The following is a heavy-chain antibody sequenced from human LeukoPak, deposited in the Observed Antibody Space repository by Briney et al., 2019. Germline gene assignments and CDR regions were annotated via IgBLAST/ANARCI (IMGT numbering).Heavy chain of an antibody. CDR1: GFTFSSYA. D-gene: IGHD6-6*01. CDR2: ISYDGSNK. J-gene: IGHJ4*02. V-gene: IGHV3-30-3*01. Sequence: GGSLRLSCAASGFTFSSYAMHWVRQAPGKGLEWVAVISYDGSNKYYADSVKGRFTISRDNSKNTLYLQMNSLRAEDTAVYYCAKEPIAARRYFDYWGQGTLVTVSS. CDR3: AKEPIAARRYFDY.